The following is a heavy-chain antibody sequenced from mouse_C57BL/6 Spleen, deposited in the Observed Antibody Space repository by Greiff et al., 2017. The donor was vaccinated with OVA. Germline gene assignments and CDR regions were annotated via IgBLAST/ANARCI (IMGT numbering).Heavy chain of an antibody. CDR1: GYTFTSYW. J-gene: IGHJ2*01. CDR2: IDPSDSYT. V-gene: IGHV1-69*01. D-gene: IGHD2-3*01. Sequence: QVQLQQPGAELVMPGASVKLSCKASGYTFTSYWMHWVKQRPGQGLEWIGEIDPSDSYTNYNQKFKGKSTLTVDKSSSTAYMQLSSLTSEDSAVYYCARFDAHFDYWGQGTTLTVSS. CDR3: ARFDAHFDY.